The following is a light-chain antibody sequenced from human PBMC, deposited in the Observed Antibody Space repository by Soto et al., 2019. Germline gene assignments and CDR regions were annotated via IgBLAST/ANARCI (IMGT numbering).Light chain of an antibody. J-gene: IGLJ3*02. CDR1: SSDIGAYDY. V-gene: IGLV2-14*01. Sequence: QSALTQPASLSGSPGQSITISCTGTSSDIGAYDYVSWFQQHPGKAPKLMISEVNNRPSGVSNRFSGSKSGNTAYLTISGLQAEDEADYYCSTYTSTNTWVFGGGTKLTVL. CDR2: EVN. CDR3: STYTSTNTWV.